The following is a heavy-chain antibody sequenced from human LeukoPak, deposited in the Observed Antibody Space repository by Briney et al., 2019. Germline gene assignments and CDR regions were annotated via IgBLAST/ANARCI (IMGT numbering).Heavy chain of an antibody. Sequence: GGSLRLSCAASGFTFSSYGMHWVRQAPGKGLEWVAVIWYDGSNKYYADSVKGRFTISRDNSKNTVSLQMNTLRAEDTAVYYCAKDHIAVVPATISSWGQGTLVTVSS. D-gene: IGHD2-2*02. V-gene: IGHV3-30*02. CDR2: IWYDGSNK. CDR1: GFTFSSYG. CDR3: AKDHIAVVPATISS. J-gene: IGHJ5*02.